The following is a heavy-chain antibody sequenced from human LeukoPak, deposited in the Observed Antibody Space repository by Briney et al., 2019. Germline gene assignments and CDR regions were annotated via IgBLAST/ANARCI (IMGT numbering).Heavy chain of an antibody. CDR1: GGSISSYY. D-gene: IGHD1-26*01. CDR3: ARAGSYRGYFDY. V-gene: IGHV4-59*01. J-gene: IGHJ4*02. CDR2: IYYSGST. Sequence: SETLSLTCTVSGGSISSYYWSWIRQPPGKGLEWIGYIYYSGSTNYNPSLKSRVTISVDTSKNQFSLKLSSATAADTAVYYCARAGSYRGYFDYWGQGTLVTVSS.